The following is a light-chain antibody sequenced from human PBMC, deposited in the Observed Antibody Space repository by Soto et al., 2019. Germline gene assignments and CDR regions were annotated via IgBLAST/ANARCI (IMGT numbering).Light chain of an antibody. CDR3: QQTFSTPYT. Sequence: DIQMTQSPSSLSASVGDRVTITCRASQRISNFLNWYQQKPGKAPNLLFYAASGLQSGVPSRFSGSGSGTDFTLTISSLQPEDFATYYCQQTFSTPYTFGQGTKLEI. CDR2: AAS. V-gene: IGKV1-39*01. CDR1: QRISNF. J-gene: IGKJ2*01.